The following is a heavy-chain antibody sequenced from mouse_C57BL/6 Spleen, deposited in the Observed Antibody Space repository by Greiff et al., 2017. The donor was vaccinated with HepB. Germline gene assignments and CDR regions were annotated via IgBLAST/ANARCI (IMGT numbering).Heavy chain of an antibody. CDR3: TRVTYDYDGAY. CDR2: IDPETGGT. Sequence: QVQLKESGAELVRPGASVTLSCKASGYTFTDYEMHWVKQTPVHGLEWIGAIDPETGGTAYNQKFKGKAILTADKSSSTAYMELRSLTSEDSAVYYCTRVTYDYDGAYWGQGTLVTVSA. CDR1: GYTFTDYE. D-gene: IGHD2-4*01. J-gene: IGHJ3*01. V-gene: IGHV1-15*01.